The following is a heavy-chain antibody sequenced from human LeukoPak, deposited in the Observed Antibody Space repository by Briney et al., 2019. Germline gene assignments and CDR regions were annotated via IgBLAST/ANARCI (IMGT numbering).Heavy chain of an antibody. Sequence: GGYLRLSGAASGFTFSSYSMNWLRQAQGKGLEGVSSISSSSSYIYYADSVKGRFTISRDNAKNSLYLQMNSLRAEDTAVYYCARDQAYDSSTENWFDPWGQGTLVTVSS. J-gene: IGHJ5*02. CDR1: GFTFSSYS. CDR2: ISSSSSYI. CDR3: ARDQAYDSSTENWFDP. V-gene: IGHV3-21*01. D-gene: IGHD6-13*01.